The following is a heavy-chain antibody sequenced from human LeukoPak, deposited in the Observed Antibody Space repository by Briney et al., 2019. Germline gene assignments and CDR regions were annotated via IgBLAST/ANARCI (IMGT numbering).Heavy chain of an antibody. CDR2: IIPILGIA. CDR3: VRVPGYYGSGINYFDY. D-gene: IGHD3-10*01. Sequence: SVKVSCKASGGTFSSYAISWVRQAPGQGLEWMGRIIPILGIANYAQKFQGRVTITADKSTSTAYMELSSLRSEDTAVYYCVRVPGYYGSGINYFDYWGQGTLVTVSS. CDR1: GGTFSSYA. V-gene: IGHV1-69*04. J-gene: IGHJ4*02.